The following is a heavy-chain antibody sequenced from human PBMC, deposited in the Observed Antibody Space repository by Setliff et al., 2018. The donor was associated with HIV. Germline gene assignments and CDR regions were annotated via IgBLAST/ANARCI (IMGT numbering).Heavy chain of an antibody. CDR3: ARHKGLAAIFYYGMDV. CDR1: GGSISSSSYY. V-gene: IGHV4-39*01. Sequence: LSLTCTVSGGSISSSSYYWGWIRQPPGKGLEWIGSIYYSGSTYYNPSLKSRVTISVDTSKNQFSLKLSSVTAADTAVYYCARHKGLAAIFYYGMDVWGQGTTVTVSS. D-gene: IGHD3-3*02. J-gene: IGHJ6*02. CDR2: IYYSGST.